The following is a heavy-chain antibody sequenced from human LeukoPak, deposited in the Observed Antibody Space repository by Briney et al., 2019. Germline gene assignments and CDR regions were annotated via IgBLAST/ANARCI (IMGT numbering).Heavy chain of an antibody. J-gene: IGHJ4*02. CDR2: INPSGGST. D-gene: IGHD5-12*01. Sequence: ASVKVSCKASGYTFTSYYMHWVRQAPGQGLEWMGIINPSGGSTSYAQKFQGRVTMTRDMSTSTVYMELSSLRSEDTAVYYCAREPPGDSGYPPRGLDYWGQGTLVTVSS. CDR1: GYTFTSYY. V-gene: IGHV1-46*01. CDR3: AREPPGDSGYPPRGLDY.